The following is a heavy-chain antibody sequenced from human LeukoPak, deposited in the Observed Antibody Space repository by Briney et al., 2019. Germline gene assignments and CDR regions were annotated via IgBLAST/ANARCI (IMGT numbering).Heavy chain of an antibody. J-gene: IGHJ5*02. CDR1: GFTFSNYA. D-gene: IGHD1-14*01. V-gene: IGHV3-30*18. CDR3: AKVFVLMRGTPENWFDP. CDR2: ISFDGSDK. Sequence: GGSLRLSCAASGFTFSNYAMHWVRQAPGKGLEWVAVISFDGSDKYYADSVRGRFTISRDNSKNTLYLHMTSLSVEDTAVYFCAKVFVLMRGTPENWFDPWGQGTLVTVSS.